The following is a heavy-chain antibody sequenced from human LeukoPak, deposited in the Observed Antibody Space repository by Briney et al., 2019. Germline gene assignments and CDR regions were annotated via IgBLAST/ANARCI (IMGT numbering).Heavy chain of an antibody. CDR1: GFTFSGYG. Sequence: GGSLRLSCAASGFTFSGYGMNWVRQAPGKGLEWVSAVSSSGNTYYADSVKGRFTISRDNPKSTLYLQMNGLTAEDTATYYCAKELSSRRLGDYWGQGTLVAVSS. CDR3: AKELSSRRLGDY. J-gene: IGHJ4*02. CDR2: VSSSGNT. D-gene: IGHD6-19*01. V-gene: IGHV3-23*01.